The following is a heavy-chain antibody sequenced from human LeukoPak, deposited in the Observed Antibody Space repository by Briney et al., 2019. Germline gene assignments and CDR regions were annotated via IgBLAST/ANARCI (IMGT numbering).Heavy chain of an antibody. CDR1: GFSISNDW. CDR3: TLIQGWGSGSYYRDL. J-gene: IGHJ4*02. V-gene: IGHV3-15*01. D-gene: IGHD3-10*01. Sequence: GGSLRLSCAASGFSISNDWMSWVRQAPGKGLEWVARVKSRSAGETTDYAAPVKGRFTISRDDSKNTLYLQMNSLKTEVTAVYYCTLIQGWGSGSYYRDLWGQGTLVTVSS. CDR2: VKSRSAGETT.